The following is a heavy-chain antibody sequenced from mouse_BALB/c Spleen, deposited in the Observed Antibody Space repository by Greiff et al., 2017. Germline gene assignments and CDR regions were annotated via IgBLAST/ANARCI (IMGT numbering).Heavy chain of an antibody. V-gene: IGHV3-6*02. D-gene: IGHD2-1*01. CDR2: ISYDGSN. CDR3: ANGNYVRFAY. J-gene: IGHJ3*01. CDR1: GYSITSGYY. Sequence: EVKLVESGPGLVKPSQSLSLTCSVTGYSITSGYYWNWIRQFPGNKLEWMGYISYDGSNNYNPSLKNRISITRDTSKNQFFLKLNSVTTEDTATYYCANGNYVRFAYWGQGTLVTVSA.